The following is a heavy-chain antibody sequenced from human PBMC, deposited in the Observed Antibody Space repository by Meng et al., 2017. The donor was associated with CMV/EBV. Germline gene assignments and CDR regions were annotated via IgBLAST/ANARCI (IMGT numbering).Heavy chain of an antibody. CDR1: GGTVSSDA. V-gene: IGHV3-30-3*01. J-gene: IGHJ4*02. Sequence: QLRLWVSGGGLVHPLSALRLPFAVSGGTVSSDAMHWVRQAPGKGLEWVAVISYDGSNNYYADSVKGRFTISRDNSKNTLYLQMNSLRAEDTAVYYCAELRPVRGGFGYWGQGTLVTVSS. D-gene: IGHD3-10*01. CDR3: AELRPVRGGFGY. CDR2: ISYDGSNN.